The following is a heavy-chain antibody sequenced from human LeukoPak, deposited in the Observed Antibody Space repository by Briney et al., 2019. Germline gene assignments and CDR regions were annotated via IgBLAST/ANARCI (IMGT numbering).Heavy chain of an antibody. V-gene: IGHV3-9*01. CDR3: ARQANYYYDSSGYYYFDY. Sequence: GGSLRLSCAASGFTFDDYAMHWVRQAPGKGLEWVSGISWNSGSIGYADSVKGRFTISRDNAKNSLYLQMNSLRAEDTALYYCARQANYYYDSSGYYYFDYWGQGTLVTVSS. D-gene: IGHD3-22*01. CDR1: GFTFDDYA. J-gene: IGHJ4*02. CDR2: ISWNSGSI.